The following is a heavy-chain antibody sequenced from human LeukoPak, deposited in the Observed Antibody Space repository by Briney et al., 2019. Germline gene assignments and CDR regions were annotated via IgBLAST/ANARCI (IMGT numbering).Heavy chain of an antibody. V-gene: IGHV1-18*01. J-gene: IGHJ4*02. CDR1: GYTFTSYG. D-gene: IGHD6-19*01. CDR3: ARRRSRGWYAGVFDY. CDR2: ISTYNGNT. Sequence: ASVKVSCKASGYTFTSYGISWVRQAPGQGLEWMGWISTYNGNTNYAQKLQGRVTMTTDTSTSTAYMELRSLRSDDTAVYYCARRRSRGWYAGVFDYWGQGTLVTVSS.